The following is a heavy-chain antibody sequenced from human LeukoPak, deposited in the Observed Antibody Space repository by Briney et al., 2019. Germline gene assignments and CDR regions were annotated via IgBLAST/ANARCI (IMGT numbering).Heavy chain of an antibody. Sequence: GGSLRLSCAASGFIFSNYAMSWVRQAPGKGLEWVANIKQDGSEKYYVDSVKGRFTISRDNAKNSLYLQMNSLRAEDTAVYYCARTIYGSGSYYRWGQGTLVTVSS. CDR1: GFIFSNYA. CDR3: ARTIYGSGSYYR. V-gene: IGHV3-7*01. J-gene: IGHJ4*02. D-gene: IGHD3-10*01. CDR2: IKQDGSEK.